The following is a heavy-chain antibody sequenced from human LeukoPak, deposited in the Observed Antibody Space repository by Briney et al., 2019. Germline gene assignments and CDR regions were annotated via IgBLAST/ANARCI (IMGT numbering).Heavy chain of an antibody. CDR1: GFTFSSYA. Sequence: GGSLRLSCAASGFTFSSYAMSWVRQAPGKGLEWVSAISGSGGSTYYADSVEGRFTISRDNSKNTLYLQMNSLRAEDTAVYYCAKLTTVTTTLKYYFDYWGQGTLVTVSS. V-gene: IGHV3-23*01. J-gene: IGHJ4*02. D-gene: IGHD4-17*01. CDR2: ISGSGGST. CDR3: AKLTTVTTTLKYYFDY.